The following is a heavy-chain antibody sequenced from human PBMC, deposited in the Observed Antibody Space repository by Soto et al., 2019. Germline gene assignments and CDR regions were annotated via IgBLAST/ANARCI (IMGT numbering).Heavy chain of an antibody. Sequence: SETLSLTCTVSGGSISSYYWSWIRQPPGKGLEWIGYIYHSGTTNYNPSLKSRVTISVDTPKNQFSLRLSSVTAADTAVYYCARVQSRGYSYGPIDYWGQRTLVTVSS. V-gene: IGHV4-59*01. D-gene: IGHD5-18*01. J-gene: IGHJ4*02. CDR1: GGSISSYY. CDR2: IYHSGTT. CDR3: ARVQSRGYSYGPIDY.